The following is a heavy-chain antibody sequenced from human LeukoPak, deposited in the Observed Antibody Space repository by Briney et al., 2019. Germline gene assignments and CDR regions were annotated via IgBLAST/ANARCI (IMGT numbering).Heavy chain of an antibody. CDR3: AGASYGPGSIDY. CDR2: IYHSGST. J-gene: IGHJ4*02. CDR1: GGSISSGSYS. Sequence: PSQTLSLICAVSGGSISSGSYSWNWIRQPPGKSLEWIGYIYHSGSTSYNPSLKSRVTISVDRSKNQFSLNLTSVTAADTAVYYCAGASYGPGSIDYWGQGTLVTVSS. D-gene: IGHD5-18*01. V-gene: IGHV4-30-2*01.